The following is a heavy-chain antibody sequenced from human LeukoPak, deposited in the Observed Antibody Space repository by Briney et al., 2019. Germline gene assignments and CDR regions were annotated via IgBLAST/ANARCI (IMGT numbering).Heavy chain of an antibody. CDR1: GFIFSTYG. J-gene: IGHJ4*02. V-gene: IGHV3-30*02. CDR2: IRYDGTNE. Sequence: SGGSLRLSCAASGFIFSTYGMHWVRQAPGKGLEWVAFIRYDGTNEYNAAVKGRFTVSRDNSKNTLYLQMNSLRGDDTAVYYCAKEGPDYSVAAGLEYWGQGTLVTVSS. D-gene: IGHD6-13*01. CDR3: AKEGPDYSVAAGLEY.